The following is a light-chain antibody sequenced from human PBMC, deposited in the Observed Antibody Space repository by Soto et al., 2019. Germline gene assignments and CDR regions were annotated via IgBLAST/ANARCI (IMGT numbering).Light chain of an antibody. J-gene: IGLJ1*01. V-gene: IGLV2-11*01. CDR1: SSDVGGYNY. Sequence: SALPQPRSVSGSPGQSVAIFCTGTSSDVGGYNYVSWYQQHPGKAPRVIIYDVTKRPSGVPDRFSGSKSGSTASLTISGLQAEDEADYYCCSYAGGPYVFGPGTKVTVL. CDR2: DVT. CDR3: CSYAGGPYV.